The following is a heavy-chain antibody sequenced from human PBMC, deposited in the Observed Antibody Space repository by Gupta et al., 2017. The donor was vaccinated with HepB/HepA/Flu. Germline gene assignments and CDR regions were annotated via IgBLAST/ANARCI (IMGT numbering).Heavy chain of an antibody. CDR1: GDSISSTHW. V-gene: IGHV4-4*02. CDR2: IYHSGAS. J-gene: IGHJ4*02. CDR3: ARIHCDTTGCFYFDY. Sequence: QVQLQESGPGLVEPSGALSLTCAVSGDSISSTHWWTWVRQPPEKGLEWIGEIYHSGASHYNPSLKSRVTISLDKSKNQFSLTLSSVSAADTAVYYCARIHCDTTGCFYFDYWDQGTLVTVSS. D-gene: IGHD2-2*01.